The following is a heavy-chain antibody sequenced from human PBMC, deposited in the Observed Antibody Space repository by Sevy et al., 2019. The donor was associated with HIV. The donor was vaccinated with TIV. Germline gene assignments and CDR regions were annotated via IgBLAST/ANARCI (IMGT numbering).Heavy chain of an antibody. V-gene: IGHV3-7*03. D-gene: IGHD2-2*03. CDR3: ARDGFAFDT. CDR1: GFKLKDYW. J-gene: IGHJ4*02. Sequence: GGSLRLSCEASGFKLKDYWMTWVRQAPGQGPEWVANIKDVGLETYYLDSVKGRFPISRDKAKNSVHLQMRSLRAEDTAVYYCARDGFAFDTWGPGTLVTVSS. CDR2: IKDVGLET.